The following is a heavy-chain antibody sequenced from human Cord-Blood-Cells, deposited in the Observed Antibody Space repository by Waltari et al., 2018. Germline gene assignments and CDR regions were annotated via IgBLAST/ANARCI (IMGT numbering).Heavy chain of an antibody. J-gene: IGHJ3*02. CDR3: ARVDSSGWYAFDI. CDR1: GYTFTSYG. CDR2: FSAYNGNT. Sequence: QVQLVQSGAEVKKPGASVKVSFKASGYTFTSYGISWVRQAPGQGLEWMGWFSAYNGNTNYAQKRQGRVTMTTDTSTSTAYMELRSLGSYDTAVYYCARVDSSGWYAFDIWGQGTMVTVSS. D-gene: IGHD6-19*01. V-gene: IGHV1-18*01.